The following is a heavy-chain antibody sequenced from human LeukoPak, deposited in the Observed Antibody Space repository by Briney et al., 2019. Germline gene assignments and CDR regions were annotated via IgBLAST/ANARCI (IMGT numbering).Heavy chain of an antibody. V-gene: IGHV1-69*05. CDR2: IIPIFGTA. CDR3: AREAPYCSGGSCYGHYYYYYMDV. CDR1: GGTFSSYA. Sequence: ASVKVSCKASGGTFSSYAISWVRPAPGQGLEWMGGIIPIFGTANYAQKFQGRVTITTDESTSTAYMELSSLRSEDTAVYYCAREAPYCSGGSCYGHYYYYYMDVWGKGTTVTVSS. J-gene: IGHJ6*03. D-gene: IGHD2-15*01.